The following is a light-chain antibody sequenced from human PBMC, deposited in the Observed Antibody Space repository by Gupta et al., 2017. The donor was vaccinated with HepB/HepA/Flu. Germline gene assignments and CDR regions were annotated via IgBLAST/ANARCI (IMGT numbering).Light chain of an antibody. Sequence: QSVLTQPPSVSGAPGQRVTISCTGSSSNIGAGYDVHWYQKLQGTVPKGGIYINSNRPYGVTDRAACYSAGNSEYPAIQELKAEEEADDDGKYYDSRLRGGVFGGGTKLTVL. CDR2: INS. CDR1: SSNIGAGYD. V-gene: IGLV1-40*01. CDR3: KYYDSRLRGGV. J-gene: IGLJ3*02.